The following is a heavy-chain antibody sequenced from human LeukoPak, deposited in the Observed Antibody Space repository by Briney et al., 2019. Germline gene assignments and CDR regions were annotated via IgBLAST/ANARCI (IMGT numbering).Heavy chain of an antibody. CDR2: IYYSGST. Sequence: SETLSLTCTVSGGSISSSYWSCIRQPPGKGLEWIGNIYYSGSTNYNPSLKSRVTISVDTSKRQFSLKLSSVTAAETAVYYCARGGFLPSEYSSSWSNNWFDPWGQGTLVTVSS. D-gene: IGHD6-13*01. CDR3: ARGGFLPSEYSSSWSNNWFDP. J-gene: IGHJ5*02. V-gene: IGHV4-59*01. CDR1: GGSISSSY.